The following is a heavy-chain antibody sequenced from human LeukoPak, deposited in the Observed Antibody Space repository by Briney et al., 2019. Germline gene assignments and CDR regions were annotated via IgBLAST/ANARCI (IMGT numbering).Heavy chain of an antibody. CDR2: VYHSGST. V-gene: IGHV4-59*01. Sequence: SETLSLTCTVSGGSITNYYWNWIRQPPGEGLEWIGYVYHSGSTNYNPPHKSRVTVSVDMAKNQISLKMSSVTAADTAVFYCARSRVWSDYWGYFDYWGQGILVTVSS. CDR3: ARSRVWSDYWGYFDY. CDR1: GGSITNYY. J-gene: IGHJ4*02. D-gene: IGHD3-3*01.